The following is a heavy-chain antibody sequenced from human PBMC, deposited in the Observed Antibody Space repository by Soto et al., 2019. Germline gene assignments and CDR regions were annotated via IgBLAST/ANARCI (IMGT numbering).Heavy chain of an antibody. D-gene: IGHD6-19*01. CDR1: GVSISSVSISSNY. CDR3: ARIPYSSASFDY. J-gene: IGHJ4*02. CDR2: MSYSGNT. V-gene: IGHV4-61*01. Sequence: SETLSLTCTVSGVSISSVSISSNYWGCIRQPPGKGLECIGSMSYSGNTNYNPSLKSRVAISIDTSKNQFSLKLSSVTAADTAVYYCARIPYSSASFDYWGQGTLVTVSS.